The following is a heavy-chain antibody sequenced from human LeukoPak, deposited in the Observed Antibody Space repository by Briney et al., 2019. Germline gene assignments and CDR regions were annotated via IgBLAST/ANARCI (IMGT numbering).Heavy chain of an antibody. CDR2: ITSNGGST. CDR3: ARDQGDGCFDY. V-gene: IGHV3-64*01. Sequence: PGGSLRLSCAASGLTFSSYAMHWVRQAPGKGLEYVSAITSNGGSTYYANSVKGRFTISRDNSKNTLYLQMGSLTTEDMAVYYCARDQGDGCFDYWGQGTLVTVSS. D-gene: IGHD6-19*01. J-gene: IGHJ4*02. CDR1: GLTFSSYA.